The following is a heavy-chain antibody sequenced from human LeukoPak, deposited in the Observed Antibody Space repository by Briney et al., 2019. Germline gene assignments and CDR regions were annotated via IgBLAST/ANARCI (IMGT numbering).Heavy chain of an antibody. CDR2: IKQDGSEK. Sequence: GGSLRLSCAASGFTFSSYAMNWVRQAPGKGLEWVANIKQDGSEKYYVDSVKGRFTISRDNAKNSLYLQMNSLRAEDTAVYYCARPLSEGFDPWGQGTLVTVSS. V-gene: IGHV3-7*01. CDR3: ARPLSEGFDP. D-gene: IGHD3-16*02. CDR1: GFTFSSYA. J-gene: IGHJ5*02.